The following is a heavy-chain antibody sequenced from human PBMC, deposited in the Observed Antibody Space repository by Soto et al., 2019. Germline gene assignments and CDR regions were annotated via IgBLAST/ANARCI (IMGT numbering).Heavy chain of an antibody. V-gene: IGHV2-5*02. CDR1: GFSLSTGGVG. CDR3: ASRGCPADMEGQFEPYYDYYGLDV. Sequence: QITLKESGPTLVKPTQTLTLTCTFSGFSLSTGGVGVAWIRQPPGKALEWLALIYWDDDKRYSPSLKSRLAITNETSKNQVGLIMTNMDPVETAIYCCASRGCPADMEGQFEPYYDYYGLDVW. D-gene: IGHD2-15*01. J-gene: IGHJ6*01. CDR2: IYWDDDK.